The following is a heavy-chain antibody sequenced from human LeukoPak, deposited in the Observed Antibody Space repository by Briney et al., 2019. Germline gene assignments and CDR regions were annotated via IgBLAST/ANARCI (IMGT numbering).Heavy chain of an antibody. CDR2: ISTSGRAT. CDR3: TKARGSSVYEPFDY. V-gene: IGHV3-23*01. D-gene: IGHD5/OR15-5a*01. CDR1: GFAFNTYA. J-gene: IGHJ4*02. Sequence: GGSLRLSCAASGFAFNTYAMTWVRQAPKKGLQWVSTISTSGRATYYADSVEGRFTISRDNSKNTLYLQMNSLRADDTAVYYCTKARGSSVYEPFDYWGQGTQVTVSS.